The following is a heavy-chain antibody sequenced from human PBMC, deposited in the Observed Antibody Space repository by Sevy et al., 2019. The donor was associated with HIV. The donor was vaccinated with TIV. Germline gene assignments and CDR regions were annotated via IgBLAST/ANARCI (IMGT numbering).Heavy chain of an antibody. CDR1: GFTFEDYG. Sequence: GGSLRLSCAASGFTFEDYGMSWVRQVPGKGPEWVSGINWNGGSTSYADSVKGRFTISRDNAKNSLYLEVKGLGAEDTALYYCARDPPSYYDYRTGYHDYWGQGTRVTVSS. D-gene: IGHD3-3*01. V-gene: IGHV3-20*04. CDR3: ARDPPSYYDYRTGYHDY. J-gene: IGHJ4*01. CDR2: INWNGGST.